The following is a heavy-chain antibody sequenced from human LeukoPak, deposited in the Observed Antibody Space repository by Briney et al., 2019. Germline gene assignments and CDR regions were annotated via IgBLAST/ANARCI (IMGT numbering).Heavy chain of an antibody. D-gene: IGHD4-23*01. CDR3: ARDVFYGGNSGVSWFDP. CDR1: GGSFSGYY. J-gene: IGHJ5*02. Sequence: SETLSLTCAVYGGSFSGYYWSWIRQPPGKGLEWIGYIYYSGSTNYNPSLKSRVTISVDTSKNQFSLKLSSVTAADTAVYYCARDVFYGGNSGVSWFDPWGQGTPVTVSS. V-gene: IGHV4-59*01. CDR2: IYYSGST.